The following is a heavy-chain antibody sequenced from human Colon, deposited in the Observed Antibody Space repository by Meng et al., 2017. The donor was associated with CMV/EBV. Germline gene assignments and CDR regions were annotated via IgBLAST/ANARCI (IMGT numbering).Heavy chain of an antibody. CDR3: TRDYYTNR. Sequence: LRLSCEASGFILSSYMMNWVRQAPGKGLEWVSSISATSADIYYADSVRGRFTITRDNAKNSLYLEMNSLTAEDTAVYYCTRDYYTNRWGQGTLVTVSS. V-gene: IGHV3-21*01. J-gene: IGHJ4*02. D-gene: IGHD2-8*01. CDR1: GFILSSYM. CDR2: ISATSADI.